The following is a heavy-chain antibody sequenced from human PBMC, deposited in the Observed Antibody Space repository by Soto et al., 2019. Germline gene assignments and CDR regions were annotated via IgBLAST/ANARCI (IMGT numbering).Heavy chain of an antibody. J-gene: IGHJ6*04. CDR3: AQRKVGYYYYGMDF. CDR2: FDPEDGEA. Sequence: ASVKVSCKVSAYTLTGLSMHWVRQAPGKGLEWMGGFDPEDGEAIYAQKFQGRVIMTEDTSTDAAYMELSSLRSEDTAVYYCAQRKVGYYYYGMDFWGKGTTVTVSS. V-gene: IGHV1-24*01. CDR1: AYTLTGLS.